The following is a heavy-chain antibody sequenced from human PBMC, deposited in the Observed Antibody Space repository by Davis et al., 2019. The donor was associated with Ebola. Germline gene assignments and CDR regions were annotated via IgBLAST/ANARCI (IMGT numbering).Heavy chain of an antibody. CDR2: IYSSGST. J-gene: IGHJ3*01. Sequence: PSETLSLTCTVSGGSMSNYYWDWIRQPAGKRLEWIGRIYSSGSTNYNPSLKSRVTISGDTSKKQFSLRLNSVTAADTAVYYCARGGLVPAALYLWGQGTMVTVSS. V-gene: IGHV4-4*07. D-gene: IGHD2-2*01. CDR1: GGSMSNYY. CDR3: ARGGLVPAALYL.